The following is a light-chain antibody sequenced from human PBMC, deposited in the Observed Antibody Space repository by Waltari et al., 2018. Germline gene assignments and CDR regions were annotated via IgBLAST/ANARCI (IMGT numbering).Light chain of an antibody. CDR3: YSPTDDMEV. Sequence: SYELTQPSSLSVSPGQTARITCPGDILGKKYGRWFQQKPGQAPVLVIYKDTERPAGIPVRISGSSSGTTITLTISGAQIEDEADYYCYSPTDDMEVFGGGTKLTVL. CDR1: ILGKKY. V-gene: IGLV3-27*01. CDR2: KDT. J-gene: IGLJ3*02.